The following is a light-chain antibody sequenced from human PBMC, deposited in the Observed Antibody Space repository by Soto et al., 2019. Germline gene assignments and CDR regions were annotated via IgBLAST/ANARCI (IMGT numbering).Light chain of an antibody. CDR1: SSNIGSNY. CDR2: SNN. J-gene: IGLJ2*01. Sequence: QSVLTQPPSASETPGQRVTISCSGSSSNIGSNYVYWYQQLTGTAPKLLIYSNNQRPSGVPDRFSGSKSGTSASLAISGLRSEDEADYYCAAWDDSLSGVVFGGGTKLTVL. V-gene: IGLV1-47*02. CDR3: AAWDDSLSGVV.